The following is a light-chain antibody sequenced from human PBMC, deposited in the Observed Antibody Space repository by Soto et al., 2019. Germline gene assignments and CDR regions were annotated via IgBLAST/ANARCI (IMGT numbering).Light chain of an antibody. J-gene: IGKJ1*01. CDR3: QQYSTSTWT. V-gene: IGKV1-5*01. CDR1: QSTSRW. Sequence: DIPMTQSPSTLSASVGDRVTITCRASQSTSRWLAWYQQKPGKAPKLLIYDVSSLESGVPSRFSGSGSGTEFTLTISSLQPDDFATYYCQQYSTSTWTFGQGTKVEIK. CDR2: DVS.